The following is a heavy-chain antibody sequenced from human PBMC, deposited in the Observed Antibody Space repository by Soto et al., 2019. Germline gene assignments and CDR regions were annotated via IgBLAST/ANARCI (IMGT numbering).Heavy chain of an antibody. V-gene: IGHV3-33*01. D-gene: IGHD3-10*01. Sequence: GGSLRLSCAASGFTFSSYGMHWVRQAPGKGLEWVAVIWYDGSNKYYADSVKGRFTISRDNSKNTLYLQMNSLRAEDTAVYYCARDGSYYYGSGSLGFDYWGQGTLVTV. CDR2: IWYDGSNK. J-gene: IGHJ4*02. CDR1: GFTFSSYG. CDR3: ARDGSYYYGSGSLGFDY.